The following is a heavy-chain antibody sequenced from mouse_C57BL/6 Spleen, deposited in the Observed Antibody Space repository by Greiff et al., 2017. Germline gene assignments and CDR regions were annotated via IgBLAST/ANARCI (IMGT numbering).Heavy chain of an antibody. CDR2: IYPRDGST. D-gene: IGHD6-1*01. J-gene: IGHJ1*03. V-gene: IGHV1-78*01. CDR1: GYTFTDHT. CDR3: ASHPNPDWYFDV. Sequence: QVHVKQSDAELVKPGASVQISCTVSGYTFTDHTIHWMKQRPEQGLEWIGYIYPRDGSTKYTEKFKGKATLTADKSSSTAYMQLNSLTSEDSAVYFCASHPNPDWYFDVWGTGTTVTFSS.